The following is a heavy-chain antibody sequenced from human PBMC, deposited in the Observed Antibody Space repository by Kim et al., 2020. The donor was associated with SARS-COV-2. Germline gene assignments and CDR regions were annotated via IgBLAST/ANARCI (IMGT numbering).Heavy chain of an antibody. D-gene: IGHD3-22*01. CDR1: GGSTSRSSYY. CDR2: IYYSGST. V-gene: IGHV4-39*07. Sequence: SETLSLTCTVSGGSTSRSSYYWGWIRQPPGKGLEWIGSIYYSGSTYYNPSLKSRVTISVDTSKNQFSLKLSSVIAADTAVVYCARGVDSSGYYSPNHYFDFWGQGALVTVSS. J-gene: IGHJ4*02. CDR3: ARGVDSSGYYSPNHYFDF.